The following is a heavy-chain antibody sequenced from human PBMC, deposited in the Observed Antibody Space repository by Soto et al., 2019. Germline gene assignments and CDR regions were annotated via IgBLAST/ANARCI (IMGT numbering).Heavy chain of an antibody. CDR3: VILRRDIFGVDYYYGMDV. CDR2: ISSNGGST. J-gene: IGHJ6*02. D-gene: IGHD3-3*01. CDR1: GFTFSSYA. Sequence: LRLSCSASGFTFSSYAMHWVRQAPGKGLEYVSAISSNGGSTYYADSVKGRFTISRDNSKNTLYLQMSSLRAEDTAVYYCVILRRDIFGVDYYYGMDVWGQGTTVTVSS. V-gene: IGHV3-64D*06.